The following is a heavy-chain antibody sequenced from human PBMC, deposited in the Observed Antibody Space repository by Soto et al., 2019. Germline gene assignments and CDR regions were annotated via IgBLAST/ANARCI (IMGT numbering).Heavy chain of an antibody. CDR2: IDPSDSYT. Sequence: PGESLKISCKGSGYSFTSYWISWVRQMPGKGLEWMGRIDPSDSYTSYNPSLNSRVTLSVDTSKNQFFLKLSFVTAADTAVYYCARHRALNWFDPWGQGTLVTVSS. CDR1: GYSFTSYW. CDR3: ARHRALNWFDP. J-gene: IGHJ5*02. V-gene: IGHV5-10-1*01.